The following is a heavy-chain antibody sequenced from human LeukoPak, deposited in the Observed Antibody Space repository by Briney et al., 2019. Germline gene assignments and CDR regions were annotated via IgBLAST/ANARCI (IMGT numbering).Heavy chain of an antibody. Sequence: SGGSLRLSCAASGFSLSSYNLNWVRQAPGKGLEWVSYISSSSSTKYYADSVKGRFTISRDDAKNSLYLQMNSLRAEDTAVYYCWSNTVPLGGQGILVTVSS. D-gene: IGHD1-1*01. CDR3: WSNTVPL. V-gene: IGHV3-48*04. J-gene: IGHJ4*02. CDR2: ISSSSSTK. CDR1: GFSLSSYN.